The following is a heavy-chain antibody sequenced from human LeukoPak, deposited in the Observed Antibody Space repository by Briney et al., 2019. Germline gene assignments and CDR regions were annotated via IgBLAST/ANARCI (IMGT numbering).Heavy chain of an antibody. CDR2: ISGSGTGT. J-gene: IGHJ4*02. CDR3: AKEGGTGTRFDY. Sequence: GGSLRLSCAASGFTFSSSAMSWVRQAPGKGLYWVSAISGSGTGTYYADSVKGRFTISRDNSKNTLYLQMNTLRAEDTAVYYCAKEGGTGTRFDYWGQGTLVTVSS. V-gene: IGHV3-23*01. CDR1: GFTFSSSA. D-gene: IGHD1-14*01.